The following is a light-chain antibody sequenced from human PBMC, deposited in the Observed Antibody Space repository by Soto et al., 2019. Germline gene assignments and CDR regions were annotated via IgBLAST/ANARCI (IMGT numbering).Light chain of an antibody. CDR3: SSYTSTSTL. CDR1: SSDVGGYKY. CDR2: DVT. Sequence: QSVLTPPASVSGSPGQSITISCTGNSSDVGGYKYVSWYQLHPGTAPKLVIYDVTNRPSGVSNRFSGSKSGNTASLTISGLQAEDEADHFCSSYTSTSTLFGTGTKLTVL. J-gene: IGLJ1*01. V-gene: IGLV2-14*01.